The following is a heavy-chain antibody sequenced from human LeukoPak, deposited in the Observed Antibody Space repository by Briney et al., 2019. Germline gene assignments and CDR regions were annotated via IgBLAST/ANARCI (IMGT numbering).Heavy chain of an antibody. V-gene: IGHV3-30*18. CDR1: GFTFSSYG. J-gene: IGHJ4*02. Sequence: GRSLRLSCAASGFTFSSYGMHWVRQAPGKGLEWVAVISYDGSNKYYADSVKGRFTISRDNSKNTLYLQMNSLRAEDTAVYYCAKDRILGDYWGQGTLVTVSS. CDR2: ISYDGSNK. CDR3: AKDRILGDY. D-gene: IGHD1-26*01.